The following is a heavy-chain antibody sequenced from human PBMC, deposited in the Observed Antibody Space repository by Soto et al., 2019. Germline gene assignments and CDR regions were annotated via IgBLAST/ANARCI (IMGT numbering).Heavy chain of an antibody. D-gene: IGHD3-10*01. J-gene: IGHJ4*02. Sequence: QVQLVQSGAEVKKPGSSVKVSCKASGGTFSSYAISWVRQAPGQGLEWMGGIIPIFGTANYAQKFQGRVTITADESTSTAYRELRSLRSEDTAVYYCARGGWFGELLWPFDYWGQGTLVTVSS. CDR3: ARGGWFGELLWPFDY. V-gene: IGHV1-69*01. CDR2: IIPIFGTA. CDR1: GGTFSSYA.